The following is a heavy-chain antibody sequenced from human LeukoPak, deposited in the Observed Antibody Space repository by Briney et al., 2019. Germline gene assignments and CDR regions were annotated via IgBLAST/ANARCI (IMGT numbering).Heavy chain of an antibody. D-gene: IGHD2-15*01. J-gene: IGHJ3*01. CDR1: GFTFSTYA. CDR3: AKDRHGYCSGSTCFYDAFDL. Sequence: GGSLSLSCATSGFTFSTYAMSWVRQAPGKGLEWVSFISGSAASTYYADSVRGRFTISKVNSKNTVFLVMSSLRAEDTAIYYCAKDRHGYCSGSTCFYDAFDLWGQGTVVTVSS. CDR2: ISGSAAST. V-gene: IGHV3-23*01.